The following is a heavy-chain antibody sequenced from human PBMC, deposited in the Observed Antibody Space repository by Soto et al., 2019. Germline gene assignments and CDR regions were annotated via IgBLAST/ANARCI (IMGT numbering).Heavy chain of an antibody. CDR1: GFTFSSYA. J-gene: IGHJ4*02. V-gene: IGHV3-30-3*01. D-gene: IGHD6-13*01. CDR3: ARDISAAGQFDY. Sequence: QVQLVESGGGVVQPGRSLRLSCAASGFTFSSYAMHWVRQAPGKGLEWVAVISYDGSNKYYADSVKGRFTISRDNSKNTLYLQMNSLRAEDTAVYYCARDISAAGQFDYWGQGTLVTVSS. CDR2: ISYDGSNK.